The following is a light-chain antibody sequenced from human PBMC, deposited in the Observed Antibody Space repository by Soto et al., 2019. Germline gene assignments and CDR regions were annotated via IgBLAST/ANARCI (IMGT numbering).Light chain of an antibody. CDR2: EVS. J-gene: IGLJ3*02. CDR1: SSDVGGYNY. CDR3: TSYTTSSTHWV. V-gene: IGLV2-14*01. Sequence: QSALTQPASVSGSPGQSITISCTGTSSDVGGYNYVSWYQQHPGKAPKLMIYEVSNRPSGGSNRFSGSKSGNTASLTISGLHAEDEADYYCTSYTTSSTHWVFGGGTKLTVL.